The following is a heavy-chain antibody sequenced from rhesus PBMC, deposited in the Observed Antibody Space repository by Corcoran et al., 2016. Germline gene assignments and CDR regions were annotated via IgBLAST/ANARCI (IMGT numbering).Heavy chain of an antibody. D-gene: IGHD1-7*02. CDR2: INGGSGSP. V-gene: IGHV4S10*01. Sequence: QVQLQESGPGVVKPSETLSLTCAVSGGSISDSYLWSWIRQPPGKGLEWIGYINGGSGSPSYNPSLKSRVIISIDTSKNQFSLKLSSVTAADTAVYYCARRTRYNWNDGDYWGQGVLVTVSS. J-gene: IGHJ4*01. CDR3: ARRTRYNWNDGDY. CDR1: GGSISDSYL.